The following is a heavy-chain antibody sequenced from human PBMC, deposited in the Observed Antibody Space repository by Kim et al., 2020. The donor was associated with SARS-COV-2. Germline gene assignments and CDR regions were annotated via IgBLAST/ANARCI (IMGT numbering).Heavy chain of an antibody. CDR2: ISSSSSYI. V-gene: IGHV3-21*01. CDR1: GFTFSSYS. J-gene: IGHJ4*02. CDR3: ARALPGVPAAIAFDY. Sequence: GGSLRLSCAASGFTFSSYSMNWVRQAPGKGLEWVSSISSSSSYIYYADSVKGRFTISRDNAKNSLYLQMNSLRAEDTAVYYCARALPGVPAAIAFDYWGQGTLVTVSS. D-gene: IGHD2-2*01.